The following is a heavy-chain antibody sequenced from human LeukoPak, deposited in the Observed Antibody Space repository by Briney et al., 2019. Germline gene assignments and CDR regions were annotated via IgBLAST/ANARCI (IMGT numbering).Heavy chain of an antibody. J-gene: IGHJ3*02. Sequence: EASVKVSCKASGYTFTSYYMHWVRQAPGQGLEWMGIINPSGGSTSYAQKFQGRVTMTRDTSTSTVYMELSSLRSEDTAVYYCARVIDSSGYYYQAFDIWGQGTMVTVSS. D-gene: IGHD3-22*01. CDR2: INPSGGST. CDR1: GYTFTSYY. CDR3: ARVIDSSGYYYQAFDI. V-gene: IGHV1-46*01.